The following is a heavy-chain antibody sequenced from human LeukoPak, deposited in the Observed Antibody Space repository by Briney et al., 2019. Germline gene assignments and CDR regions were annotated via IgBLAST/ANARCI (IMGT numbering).Heavy chain of an antibody. CDR1: GDSVTRDDYF. CDR3: ARDRRAAAATSWFDP. Sequence: SETLSLTCSVSGDSVTRDDYFYSWTRQPPGEGLEWIAYIYYTAGSYYNPSLKSRVTISVDTSKNQFSLKLSSVTAADTAVYYCARDRRAAAATSWFDPWGQGTLVTVSS. CDR2: IYYTAGS. J-gene: IGHJ5*02. V-gene: IGHV4-30-4*01. D-gene: IGHD6-13*01.